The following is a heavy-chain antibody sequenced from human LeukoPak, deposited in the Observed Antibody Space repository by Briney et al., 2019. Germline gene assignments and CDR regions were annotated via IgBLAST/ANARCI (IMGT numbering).Heavy chain of an antibody. Sequence: GGSLRLSCAASGFTVSSHYMTWVRQAPGKGLEWVALIYGDDYTFYSDSVERRFTLSRDRSKNTVYLRLNNLGADDTAVYYCARGPSLVSASIFYHYMDVWGIGTTVTVSS. CDR1: GFTVSSHY. CDR3: ARGPSLVSASIFYHYMDV. V-gene: IGHV3-53*01. D-gene: IGHD2-2*01. J-gene: IGHJ6*03. CDR2: IYGDDYT.